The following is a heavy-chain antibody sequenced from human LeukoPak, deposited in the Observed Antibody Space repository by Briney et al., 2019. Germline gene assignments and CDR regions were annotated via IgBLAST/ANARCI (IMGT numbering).Heavy chain of an antibody. Sequence: SETLSLTCTVSGGSISSYYWSWIRQPPGKGLEWIGYIYYSGSTNYNPSLKSRVTISVDTSKNQFSLKLSSVTAADTAVYYCARAAAAYYYDSSGYRPPYYFDYWGQGTLVTVSS. CDR2: IYYSGST. D-gene: IGHD3-22*01. V-gene: IGHV4-59*08. CDR1: GGSISSYY. J-gene: IGHJ4*02. CDR3: ARAAAAYYYDSSGYRPPYYFDY.